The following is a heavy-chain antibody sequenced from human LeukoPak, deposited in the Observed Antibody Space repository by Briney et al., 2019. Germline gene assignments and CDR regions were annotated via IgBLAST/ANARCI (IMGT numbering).Heavy chain of an antibody. Sequence: ASVKVSCKAYGYTFMSHGISWVRQAPGQGLEWMGWISGSSSNTNYAQRLQGRVTMTTDASTTTAYMELRSLRSDDTAVYYCARATGTWGHDGFDIWGQGTMVTVSS. CDR3: ARATGTWGHDGFDI. CDR2: ISGSSSNT. J-gene: IGHJ3*02. V-gene: IGHV1-18*01. CDR1: GYTFMSHG. D-gene: IGHD3-16*01.